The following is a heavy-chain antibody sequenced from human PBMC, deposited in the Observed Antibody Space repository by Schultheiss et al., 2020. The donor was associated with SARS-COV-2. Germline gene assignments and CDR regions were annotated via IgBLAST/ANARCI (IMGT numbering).Heavy chain of an antibody. CDR2: ISYSGTLI. Sequence: GGSLRLSCAASGFSFRSYWMHWVRQAPGKGLEWISYISYSGTLIYYADSVQGRFTISRDIAKNSLYLQMNSLRDEDTAIYYCATDRDWAFDYWGQGTLVTVSS. CDR1: GFSFRSYW. V-gene: IGHV3-48*02. CDR3: ATDRDWAFDY. J-gene: IGHJ4*02. D-gene: IGHD3-9*01.